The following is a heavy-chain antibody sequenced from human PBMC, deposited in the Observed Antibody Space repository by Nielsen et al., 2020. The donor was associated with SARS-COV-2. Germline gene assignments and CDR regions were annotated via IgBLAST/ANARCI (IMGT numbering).Heavy chain of an antibody. CDR2: ISYDGSNK. V-gene: IGHV3-30-3*01. CDR3: AHYYDSSGLDY. CDR1: GFTFSSYA. D-gene: IGHD3-22*01. Sequence: GESLKISCAASGFTFSSYAMHWVRQAPGKGLEWVAVISYDGSNKYYADSVKGRFTISRDNSKNTLYLQMNSLRAEDTAVYYCAHYYDSSGLDYWGQGTLVTVSS. J-gene: IGHJ4*02.